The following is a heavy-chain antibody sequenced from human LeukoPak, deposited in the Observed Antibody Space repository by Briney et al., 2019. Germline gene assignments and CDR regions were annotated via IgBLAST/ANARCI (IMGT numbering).Heavy chain of an antibody. CDR3: ARANYYASSGYYYPDRAFDI. Sequence: PSETLSLTCAVYGGSFSGYYWSWIRQPPGKGLEWIGSIYYSGSTSYNPSLKSRVTMSVDTSKNQFSLKLSSVTAADTAVFYCARANYYASSGYYYPDRAFDIWGQGTMVTVSS. V-gene: IGHV4-34*01. CDR1: GGSFSGYY. J-gene: IGHJ3*02. D-gene: IGHD3-22*01. CDR2: IYYSGST.